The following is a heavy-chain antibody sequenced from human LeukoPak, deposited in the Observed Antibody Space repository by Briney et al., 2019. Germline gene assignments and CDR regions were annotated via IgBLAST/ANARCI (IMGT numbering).Heavy chain of an antibody. CDR3: ARTAGSSSWAT. V-gene: IGHV4-59*01. D-gene: IGHD6-13*01. CDR1: GGSISSYY. CDR2: IYYSGST. J-gene: IGHJ5*02. Sequence: PSETLSLTCTVSGGSISSYYWSWIRQPPGKGLERIGYIYYSGSTNYNPSLKSRVTISVDTSENQFSLKLRSVTAADTAVYYCARTAGSSSWATWGQGTLVTVSS.